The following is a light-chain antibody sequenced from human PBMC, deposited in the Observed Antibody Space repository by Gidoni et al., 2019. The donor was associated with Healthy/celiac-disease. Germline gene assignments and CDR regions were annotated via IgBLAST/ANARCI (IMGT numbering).Light chain of an antibody. Sequence: DIVLTQSPATLSLSPGERATLSCRASQSVSSYLAWYQQKRGQAPRLLIYDASNRATSIPARCSGSGSGTAFTLTISSREPEDVAVYYCQQRSNWPSITFGQGTRLEIK. V-gene: IGKV3-11*01. CDR2: DAS. J-gene: IGKJ5*01. CDR1: QSVSSY. CDR3: QQRSNWPSIT.